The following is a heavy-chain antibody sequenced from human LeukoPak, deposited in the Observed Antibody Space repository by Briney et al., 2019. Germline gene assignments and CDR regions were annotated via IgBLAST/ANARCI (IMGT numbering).Heavy chain of an antibody. CDR3: ARSTVTTSLDY. Sequence: GGSLRLSCEASGFTFSTYGINWVRQAPGKGLEWVSSISSSSSYIYYADSVKGRFTISRDNAKNSLYLQMNSLRAEDTAVYYRARSTVTTSLDYWGQGTLVTVSS. V-gene: IGHV3-21*01. CDR2: ISSSSSYI. D-gene: IGHD4-17*01. CDR1: GFTFSTYG. J-gene: IGHJ4*02.